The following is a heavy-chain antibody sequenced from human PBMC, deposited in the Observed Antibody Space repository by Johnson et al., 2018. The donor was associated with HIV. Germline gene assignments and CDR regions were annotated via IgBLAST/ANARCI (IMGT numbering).Heavy chain of an antibody. D-gene: IGHD1-26*01. Sequence: QMLLVESGGGVVQPGKSLTLSCVGSGLSFSNFGIHWVRQAPGKGLEWVALISYDGSKTYFGDSVKGRFTISRDNAKNSLYLQMNSLKIEDTAVYYCATPWDLLGAFDIWGQGTMVTVSS. CDR2: ISYDGSKT. CDR3: ATPWDLLGAFDI. CDR1: GLSFSNFG. J-gene: IGHJ3*02. V-gene: IGHV3-30*03.